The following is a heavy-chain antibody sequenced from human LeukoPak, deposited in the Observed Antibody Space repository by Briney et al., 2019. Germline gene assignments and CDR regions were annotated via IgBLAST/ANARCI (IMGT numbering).Heavy chain of an antibody. Sequence: GGSLRLSCAAPGFTVSSNYMSWVRQAPGKGLEWVSVIYSGGSTYYADSVKGRFTISRDNSKNTLYVQMNSLRAEDTAVYYCARGGIVATINLWGQGTLVTVSS. CDR3: ARGGIVATINL. CDR1: GFTVSSNY. J-gene: IGHJ5*02. V-gene: IGHV3-53*01. D-gene: IGHD5-12*01. CDR2: IYSGGST.